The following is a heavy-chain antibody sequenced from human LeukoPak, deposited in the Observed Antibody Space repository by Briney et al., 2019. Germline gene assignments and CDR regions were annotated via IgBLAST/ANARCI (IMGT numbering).Heavy chain of an antibody. Sequence: GGSLRLSCEASGFTFRNYAMSWVRQAPEKGLEWVSSVTDSGGSTYYADSVKGRFTISRDNSKNTLYLQMNSLRAEDTAVYYCAKGGPREQRGVDPWGQGTLVTVSS. V-gene: IGHV3-23*01. CDR1: GFTFRNYA. CDR2: VTDSGGST. J-gene: IGHJ5*02. D-gene: IGHD3-10*01. CDR3: AKGGPREQRGVDP.